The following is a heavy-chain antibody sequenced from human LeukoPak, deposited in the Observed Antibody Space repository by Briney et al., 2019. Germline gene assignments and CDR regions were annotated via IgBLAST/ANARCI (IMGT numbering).Heavy chain of an antibody. D-gene: IGHD5-18*01. CDR3: AREGYSYGHDY. CDR2: IYFRGST. V-gene: IGHV4-31*03. CDR1: GDSFSSGGYY. J-gene: IGHJ4*02. Sequence: SQTLSLTCTVSGDSFSSGGYYWSWIRQHPGKGLERIGYIYFRGSTYYNPSLKSRVTISVDKSKNQFSLKLSSVTAADTAVYYCAREGYSYGHDYWGQGTLVTVSS.